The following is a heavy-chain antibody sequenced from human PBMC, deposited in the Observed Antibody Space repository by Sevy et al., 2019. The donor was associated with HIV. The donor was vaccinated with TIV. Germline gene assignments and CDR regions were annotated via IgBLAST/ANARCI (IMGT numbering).Heavy chain of an antibody. J-gene: IGHJ4*02. Sequence: GGSLRLSCTASGFTFSRYWMHWVRQAPGKGLVWVSRINSDGSGTSYADSVKGRFTISRDNAKNTLYLQMNSLRAEDTAVYYYARYYYDSSGIDYWGQGTLVTVSS. V-gene: IGHV3-74*01. CDR3: ARYYYDSSGIDY. CDR1: GFTFSRYW. CDR2: INSDGSGT. D-gene: IGHD3-22*01.